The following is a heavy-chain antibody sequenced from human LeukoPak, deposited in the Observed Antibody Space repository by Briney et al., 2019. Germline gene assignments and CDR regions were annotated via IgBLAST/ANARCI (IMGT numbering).Heavy chain of an antibody. CDR3: TRQFIAARLVYYYYYMHV. D-gene: IGHD6-6*01. Sequence: VGSLRLSCAASEFTFSGSAMHWVRQASGKGLEWVGRIRSKANSYATAYAASVKGRFTISRDDSKNTAYLQMNSLKTEDTAVYYCTRQFIAARLVYYYYYMHVWVKGTTVTVSS. CDR1: EFTFSGSA. CDR2: IRSKANSYAT. J-gene: IGHJ6*03. V-gene: IGHV3-73*01.